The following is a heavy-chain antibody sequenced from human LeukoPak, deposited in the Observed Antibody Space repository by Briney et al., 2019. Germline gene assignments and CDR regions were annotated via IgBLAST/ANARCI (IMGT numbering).Heavy chain of an antibody. V-gene: IGHV3-30-3*01. CDR1: GFTFSSYA. CDR2: ISHDGSNN. Sequence: GGSLRLSCAASGFTFSSYAMHWVRQAPGKGLEWVAAISHDGSNNYYADSVKGRFTISRDNSKNTLYLQMNSLRAEDTALYYCAKATYYYDNSGYYSYYYGMDVWGQGTTVTV. D-gene: IGHD3-22*01. J-gene: IGHJ6*02. CDR3: AKATYYYDNSGYYSYYYGMDV.